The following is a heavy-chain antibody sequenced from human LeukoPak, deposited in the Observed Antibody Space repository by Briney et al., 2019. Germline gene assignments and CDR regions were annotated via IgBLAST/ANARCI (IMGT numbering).Heavy chain of an antibody. CDR1: GFSLSTSGMC. J-gene: IGHJ4*02. Sequence: SGPALVKPTQTLTLTCTFSGFSLSTSGMCVSWIRQPPGKALEWLARIDWDDDKYYSTSLKTRLTISKDTSKNQVVLTMTNMDPVDTATYYCARLSGYYYDSSGFDYWGQGTLVTVSS. CDR2: IDWDDDK. CDR3: ARLSGYYYDSSGFDY. D-gene: IGHD3-22*01. V-gene: IGHV2-70*11.